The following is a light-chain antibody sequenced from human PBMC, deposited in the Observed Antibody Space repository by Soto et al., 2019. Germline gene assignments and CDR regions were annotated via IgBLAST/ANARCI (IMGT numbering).Light chain of an antibody. CDR1: QGISYW. CDR3: QQADSFPPT. J-gene: IGKJ4*01. CDR2: TAS. V-gene: IGKV1D-12*01. Sequence: DIQLTPSPSSVSASIGDRVTITCRASQGISYWLAWYQQKPGKAPKLLIYTASSLQSGVPSRFSGSGSGTDFTLTISSLQPEDFATYYCQQADSFPPTFGGGTKVEIK.